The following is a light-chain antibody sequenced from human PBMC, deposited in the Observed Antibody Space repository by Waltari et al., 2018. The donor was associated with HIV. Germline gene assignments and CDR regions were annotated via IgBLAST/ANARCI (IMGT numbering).Light chain of an antibody. CDR3: QQYFKTPYT. V-gene: IGKV4-1*01. J-gene: IGKJ2*01. CDR1: RSVLYSSDNKNY. Sequence: DIVMTQSPDSLTVSLGERATINCKSGRSVLYSSDNKNYLVWYQQKSGQSPKVVISWASTRESGVPDRFSGSGSGTDFTLTISSLQAEDVALYYCQQYFKTPYTFGQGTKVEI. CDR2: WAS.